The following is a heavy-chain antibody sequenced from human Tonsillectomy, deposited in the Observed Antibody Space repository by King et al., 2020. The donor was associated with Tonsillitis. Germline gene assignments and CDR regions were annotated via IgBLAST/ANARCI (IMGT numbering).Heavy chain of an antibody. D-gene: IGHD1-26*01. V-gene: IGHV1-8*01. CDR2: MNPNSGNT. Sequence: VQLVQSGAEVKKPGASVKVSCKASGYTFTSYDINWVRQATGQGLEWMGWMNPNSGNTGYAQKFQGRVTMTRNTSISTAYMELSSLRSEDTAVYYCASRGGIVGATMGYYYHAMDVWGQGTTVTVSS. J-gene: IGHJ6*02. CDR1: GYTFTSYD. CDR3: ASRGGIVGATMGYYYHAMDV.